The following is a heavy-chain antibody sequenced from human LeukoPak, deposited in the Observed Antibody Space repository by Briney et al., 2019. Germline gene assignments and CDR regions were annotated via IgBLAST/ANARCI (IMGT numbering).Heavy chain of an antibody. CDR1: GGSISSSSYY. J-gene: IGHJ3*02. CDR2: IYYSGST. V-gene: IGHV4-39*07. D-gene: IGHD3-3*01. Sequence: SETLSLTCTVSGGSISSSSYYWGWIRQPPGKGLEWIGSIYYSGSTYYNPSLKSRVTISVDTSKNQFSLKLSSVTAADTAVYYCARGVLRFLEWPRRHAFDIWGQGTMVTVSS. CDR3: ARGVLRFLEWPRRHAFDI.